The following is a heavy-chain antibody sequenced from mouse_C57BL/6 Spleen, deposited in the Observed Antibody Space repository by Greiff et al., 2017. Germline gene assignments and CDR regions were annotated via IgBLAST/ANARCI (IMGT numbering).Heavy chain of an antibody. Sequence: VQLQQSGPGLVKPSQSLSLTCSVTGYSITSGYYWNWIRQFPGNKLEWMGYISYDGSNNYNPSLKNRISITRDTSKNQFFLKLNSVTTEDTATYYCASSGRAMDYWGQGTSVTVSS. V-gene: IGHV3-6*01. CDR2: ISYDGSN. D-gene: IGHD3-2*02. J-gene: IGHJ4*01. CDR1: GYSITSGYY. CDR3: ASSGRAMDY.